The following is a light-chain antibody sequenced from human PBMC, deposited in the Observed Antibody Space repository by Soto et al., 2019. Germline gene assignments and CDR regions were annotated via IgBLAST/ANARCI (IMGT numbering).Light chain of an antibody. CDR3: HQYGSTFT. Sequence: EIVMTQSPATLSVPPGERATLSCRASQSVSSSDLGWYQQKPGQAPRLLIYGSSSRATGIPDRFSGSGSGTDFTLTISRLEPEDFAVYFCHQYGSTFTFGQGTRLEIK. V-gene: IGKV3-20*01. CDR1: QSVSSSD. J-gene: IGKJ5*01. CDR2: GSS.